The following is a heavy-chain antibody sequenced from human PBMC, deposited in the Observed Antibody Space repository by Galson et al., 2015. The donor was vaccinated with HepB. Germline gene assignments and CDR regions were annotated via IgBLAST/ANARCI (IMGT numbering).Heavy chain of an antibody. D-gene: IGHD3-22*01. Sequence: SLRLSCAASGFTFSSYAMSWVRQAPGKGLEWVSTISGSGGSTYYADSVKGRFTISRDNSKNTLYLQMNSLGAEDTAVYYCSKDRQSYYDRSGSYDYWGQGTLVTVSS. CDR1: GFTFSSYA. CDR2: ISGSGGST. V-gene: IGHV3-23*01. J-gene: IGHJ4*02. CDR3: SKDRQSYYDRSGSYDY.